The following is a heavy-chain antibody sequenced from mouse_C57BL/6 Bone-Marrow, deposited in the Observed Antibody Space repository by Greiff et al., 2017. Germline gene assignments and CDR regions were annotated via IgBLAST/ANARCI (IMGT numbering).Heavy chain of an antibody. J-gene: IGHJ3*01. CDR3: ARSRLTGFAD. Sequence: VQLQQSGAELVKPGASVMLSCTASGYTFTSYWMRWVKQRPGQGLEWIGIIHPNSGSTNYNEKSKSKATLTLDRSSSTAYMQLSSLTAEDSAVYYCARSRLTGFADWGQGTLVTVSA. CDR2: IHPNSGST. CDR1: GYTFTSYW. V-gene: IGHV1-64*01. D-gene: IGHD4-1*01.